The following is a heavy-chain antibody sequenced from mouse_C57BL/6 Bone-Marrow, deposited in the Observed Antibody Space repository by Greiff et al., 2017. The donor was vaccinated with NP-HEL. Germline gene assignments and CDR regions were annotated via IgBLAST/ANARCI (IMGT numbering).Heavy chain of an antibody. V-gene: IGHV7-3*01. Sequence: EVKLMESGGGLVQPGGSLSLSCAASGFNFTDYYMSWVRQTPGQALEWLVFIRNKANGYTTEYSAYVKGSLTISRDNSQIILYLQMNALRAEDSATYYCAMSIYYDYADDPFYAMDYWGQGTSVTVSS. CDR3: AMSIYYDYADDPFYAMDY. CDR2: IRNKANGYTT. D-gene: IGHD2-4*01. J-gene: IGHJ4*01. CDR1: GFNFTDYY.